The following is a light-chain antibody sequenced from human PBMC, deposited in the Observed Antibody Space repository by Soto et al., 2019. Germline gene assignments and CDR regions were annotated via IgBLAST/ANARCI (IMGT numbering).Light chain of an antibody. Sequence: DIVMTQSPDSLAVSLGERATINCKSSQSILYSSNNKNCLGWYQQKPGQPPKLLIYWASTRESGVPDRFSGSGSGTDFTLTISSLQAEAVAVYYCQQYYSNQWTFGQGTKVEIK. CDR3: QQYYSNQWT. V-gene: IGKV4-1*01. J-gene: IGKJ1*01. CDR2: WAS. CDR1: QSILYSSNNKNC.